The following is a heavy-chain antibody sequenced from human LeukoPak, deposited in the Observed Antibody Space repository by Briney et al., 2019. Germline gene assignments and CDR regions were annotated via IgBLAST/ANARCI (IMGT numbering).Heavy chain of an antibody. CDR2: IIPIFGTA. CDR3: ARGPRYIVVVPAAIQDYYYGKDV. CDR1: GGTFSSYA. J-gene: IGHJ6*04. V-gene: IGHV1-69*06. Sequence: SVKVSCKASGGTFSSYAISWVRQAPGQGLEWMGGIIPIFGTANYAQKFQGRVTITADKSTSTAYMELSSLRSEDTAVYYCARGPRYIVVVPAAIQDYYYGKDVWGKGTTVTVSS. D-gene: IGHD2-2*02.